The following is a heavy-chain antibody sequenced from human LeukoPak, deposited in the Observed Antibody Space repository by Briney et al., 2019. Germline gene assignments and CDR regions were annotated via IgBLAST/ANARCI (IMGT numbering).Heavy chain of an antibody. CDR1: TDSFSSHY. CDR2: ISYIGST. CDR3: ARDPLGVYDFWSGTGGFDP. D-gene: IGHD3-3*01. Sequence: PSETLSLTCAVSTDSFSSHYWSWVRQPPGKGLEWIGYISYIGSTNYNPSLKSRVTISVDTSKNQFSLKLSSVTAADTAVYYCARDPLGVYDFWSGTGGFDPWGQGTLVTVSS. J-gene: IGHJ5*02. V-gene: IGHV4-59*11.